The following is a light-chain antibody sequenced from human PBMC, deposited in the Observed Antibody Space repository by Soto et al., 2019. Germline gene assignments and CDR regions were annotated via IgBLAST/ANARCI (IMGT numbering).Light chain of an antibody. J-gene: IGKJ4*01. CDR2: DAS. Sequence: EIVLTQSPATLSLSPGERASLSCRASQSVSSYLAWYQQKPGQAPRLLIYDASNRATGIPARFSGSGSGTDFTLTISSLEPEDFAVYYCQQRSNWPHLTFGGGTKVEIK. CDR1: QSVSSY. CDR3: QQRSNWPHLT. V-gene: IGKV3-11*01.